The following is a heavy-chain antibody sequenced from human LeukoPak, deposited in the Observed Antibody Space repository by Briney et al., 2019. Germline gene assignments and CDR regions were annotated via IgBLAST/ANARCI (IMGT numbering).Heavy chain of an antibody. J-gene: IGHJ5*02. CDR3: ARDLTPPHCTSTSCPRGGWFDP. V-gene: IGHV1-18*01. Sequence: ASVKVSYKASGYTFTSYGISWVRHAPGQGLEWMGWINPYNANTKYAQKLQGRVTMTTDTSTSTAYMELRGLGSDDTAVYYCARDLTPPHCTSTSCPRGGWFDPWGQGTLVTVSS. D-gene: IGHD2-2*01. CDR2: INPYNANT. CDR1: GYTFTSYG.